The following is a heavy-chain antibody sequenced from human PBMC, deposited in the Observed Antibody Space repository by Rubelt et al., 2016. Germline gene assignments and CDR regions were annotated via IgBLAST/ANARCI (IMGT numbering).Heavy chain of an antibody. CDR2: IYYSGST. CDR3: ASGGHLENAFDI. D-gene: IGHD3-10*01. V-gene: IGHV4-39*01. J-gene: IGHJ3*02. CDR1: GGSISSSSYY. Sequence: QLQLQESGPGLVKPSETLSLTCTVSGGSISSSSYYWGWIRQPPGKGLEWIGSIYYSGSTYYNPSLKGRVTISVDTAKNQVSLKLSSGTAADTAVYYCASGGHLENAFDIWGQGTMVTVSS.